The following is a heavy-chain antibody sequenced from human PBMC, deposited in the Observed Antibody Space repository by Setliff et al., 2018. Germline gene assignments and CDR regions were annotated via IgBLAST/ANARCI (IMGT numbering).Heavy chain of an antibody. CDR1: GYIFTSYW. D-gene: IGHD2-15*01. V-gene: IGHV5-51*01. CDR3: ARNRVALYDAFDI. J-gene: IGHJ3*02. Sequence: ASLKISCKGSGYIFTSYWIGWVRQMPGEGLEWMGIIHPSNSDTVYSPSFQGQVTSSADRSITTAYLQWSSLKASDTAIYYCARNRVALYDAFDIWGQGTMVTVSS. CDR2: IHPSNSDT.